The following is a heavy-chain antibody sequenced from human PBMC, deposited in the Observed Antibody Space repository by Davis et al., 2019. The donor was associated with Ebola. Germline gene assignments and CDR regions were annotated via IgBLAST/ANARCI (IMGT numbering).Heavy chain of an antibody. Sequence: LRLSCAVSGGSISSGGYSWSWIRQPPGKGLEWIGYIYYSGSTYYRSSLKSRVTMSINMSRSQFSLRLSSVTAADTAVYYCARLQRDYYDSGGYYLTAYFFDSWGQGTLVTVSS. CDR1: GGSISSGGYS. J-gene: IGHJ4*02. CDR2: IYYSGST. V-gene: IGHV4-30-4*07. CDR3: ARLQRDYYDSGGYYLTAYFFDS. D-gene: IGHD3-22*01.